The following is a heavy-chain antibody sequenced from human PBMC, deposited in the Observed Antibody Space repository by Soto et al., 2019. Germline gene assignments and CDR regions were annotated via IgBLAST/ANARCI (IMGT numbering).Heavy chain of an antibody. V-gene: IGHV4-34*01. D-gene: IGHD6-25*01. CDR2: INHSGTT. CDR1: RGSFSGFY. J-gene: IGHJ6*02. CDR3: ARGRGYVYGSNFYGLDV. Sequence: ETLSLTCGVYRGSFSGFYWSWVRQTPGGGLEWIGEINHSGTTNYNPSFQNRVTISVDKSTNNFSLKMTSVTAADAAVYYCARGRGYVYGSNFYGLDVWGQGTTVTVSS.